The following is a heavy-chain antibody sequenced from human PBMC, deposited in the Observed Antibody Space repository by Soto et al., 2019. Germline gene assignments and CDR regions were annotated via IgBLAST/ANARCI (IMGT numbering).Heavy chain of an antibody. J-gene: IGHJ3*02. CDR2: IYYSGST. Sequence: PSETLSLTCTVSGGSISSYYWSWIRQPPGKGLEWIGYIYYSGSTNYNPSLKSRVTISVDTSKNQFSLKLSSVTAADTAVYYCGRGHIGYCSGGSCPGAFDIWGQGTMVTVSS. V-gene: IGHV4-59*01. CDR3: GRGHIGYCSGGSCPGAFDI. D-gene: IGHD2-15*01. CDR1: GGSISSYY.